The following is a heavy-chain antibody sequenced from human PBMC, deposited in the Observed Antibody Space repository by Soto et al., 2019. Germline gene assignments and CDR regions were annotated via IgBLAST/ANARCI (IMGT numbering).Heavy chain of an antibody. Sequence: LCLTCTVSSGSINHYYWRWSRQAPGKGLECIAYIYHNGVINYNPSLKSRVTITIDTSKTQFSLKLTSVTAADTAVYYCSRGPSSSLVMPWFDPWGPGTMVTVSS. V-gene: IGHV4-59*01. J-gene: IGHJ5*02. CDR1: SGSINHYY. CDR2: IYHNGVI. D-gene: IGHD2-2*01. CDR3: SRGPSSSLVMPWFDP.